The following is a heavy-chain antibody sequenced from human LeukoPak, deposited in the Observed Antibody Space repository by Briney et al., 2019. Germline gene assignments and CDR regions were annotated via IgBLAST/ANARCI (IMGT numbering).Heavy chain of an antibody. Sequence: KASDTLSLMCTVSGRSISSSRYQWVWICQPPGKGLEGFGSIYYSGNTYYNPSLKSRVTISVDTSKNQFSLKLSSVTAADTAVYYCARSAKGIAVAGREFDYWGQGTLVTVSS. CDR3: ARSAKGIAVAGREFDY. CDR2: IYYSGNT. V-gene: IGHV4-39*01. D-gene: IGHD6-19*01. CDR1: GRSISSSRYQ. J-gene: IGHJ4*02.